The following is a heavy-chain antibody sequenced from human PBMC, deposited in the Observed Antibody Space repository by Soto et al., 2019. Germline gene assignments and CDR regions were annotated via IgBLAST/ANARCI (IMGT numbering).Heavy chain of an antibody. CDR3: ATVPRTGRFPPPYNWFDP. CDR1: GGTFSSYA. V-gene: IGHV1-69*06. D-gene: IGHD3-16*01. CDR2: IIPIFGTA. Sequence: ASVKVSCKASGGTFSSYAISWVRQAPGQGLEWMGGIIPIFGTANYAQKFQGRVTMTEDTSTDTAYMELSSLRSEDTAVYYCATVPRTGRFPPPYNWFDPWGQGTPVTVSS. J-gene: IGHJ5*02.